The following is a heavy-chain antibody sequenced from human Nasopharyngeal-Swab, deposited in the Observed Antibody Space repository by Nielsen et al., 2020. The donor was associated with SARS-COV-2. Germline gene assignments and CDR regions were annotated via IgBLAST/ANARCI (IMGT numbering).Heavy chain of an antibody. V-gene: IGHV3-21*01. CDR1: GFTFSSYS. J-gene: IGHJ3*02. CDR3: ARVRGSMDHDAFDI. D-gene: IGHD3-10*01. Sequence: GESLKISCAASGFTFSSYSMNWVRQAPGKGLEWVSSISSSSSYIYYADSVKGQFTISRDNAKNSLYLQMNSLRAEDTAVYYCARVRGSMDHDAFDIWGQGTMVTVSS. CDR2: ISSSSSYI.